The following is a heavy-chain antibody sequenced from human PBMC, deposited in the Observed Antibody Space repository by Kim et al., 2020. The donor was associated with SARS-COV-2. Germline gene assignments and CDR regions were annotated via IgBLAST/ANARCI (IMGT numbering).Heavy chain of an antibody. CDR3: ARDRGRITMIVVVNDAFDI. CDR2: IYHSGST. D-gene: IGHD3-22*01. V-gene: IGHV4-4*02. J-gene: IGHJ3*02. Sequence: SETLSLTCAVSGGSISSSNWWSWVRQPPGKGLEWIGEIYHSGSTNYNPSLKSRVTISVDKSKNQFSLKLSSVTAADTAVYYCARDRGRITMIVVVNDAFDIWGHGTMFTVSS. CDR1: GGSISSSNW.